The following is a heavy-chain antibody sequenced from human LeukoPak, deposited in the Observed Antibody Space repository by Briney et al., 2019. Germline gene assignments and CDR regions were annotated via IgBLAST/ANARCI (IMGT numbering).Heavy chain of an antibody. D-gene: IGHD3/OR15-3a*01. V-gene: IGHV4-59*01. CDR2: TYYSGST. Sequence: SETLSLTCTVSGGSISSYYWSWIRQPPGKGLEWIGYTYYSGSTNYNPSLKSRVTISVDTSQNQFSLKLSSVTAADTAVYYCARGRRTGSTYWYFDLWGRGTLVTVSS. CDR1: GGSISSYY. J-gene: IGHJ2*01. CDR3: ARGRRTGSTYWYFDL.